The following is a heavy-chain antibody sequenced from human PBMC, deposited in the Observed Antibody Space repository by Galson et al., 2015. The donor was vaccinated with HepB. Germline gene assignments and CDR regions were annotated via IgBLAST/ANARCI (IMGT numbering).Heavy chain of an antibody. CDR1: GYSFTNYW. Sequence: QSGAEVKKPGESLKISCKGSGYSFTNYWIGWVRQMPGKGLEWMGIIYPGDSDTRYSPSFQGQVTIPAAKSISTAYLQWSSLKASDTAMYYCARAKLWFGEAHAFDIWGQGTMVTVSS. D-gene: IGHD3-10*01. V-gene: IGHV5-51*01. J-gene: IGHJ3*02. CDR3: ARAKLWFGEAHAFDI. CDR2: IYPGDSDT.